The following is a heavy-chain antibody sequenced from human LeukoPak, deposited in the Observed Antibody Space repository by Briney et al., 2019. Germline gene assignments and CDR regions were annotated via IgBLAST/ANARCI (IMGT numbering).Heavy chain of an antibody. V-gene: IGHV3-30*01. CDR1: GFTFSSYA. Sequence: PGGTLRLSCAASGFTFSSYAMHWVRQAPGKGLEWVAVISYDGSNKYYADSVKGRFTISRDNSKNTLYLQMNSLRAEDTAVYYCARDGLRSSGDYWGQGTLVTVSS. J-gene: IGHJ4*02. D-gene: IGHD6-6*01. CDR3: ARDGLRSSGDY. CDR2: ISYDGSNK.